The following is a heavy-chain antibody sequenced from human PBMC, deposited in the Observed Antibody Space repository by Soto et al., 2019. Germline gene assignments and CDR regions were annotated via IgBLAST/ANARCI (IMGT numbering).Heavy chain of an antibody. V-gene: IGHV3-15*01. CDR1: GFTFSDAW. J-gene: IGHJ4*02. D-gene: IGHD6-6*01. Sequence: LRLSCAASGFTFSDAWMSWVRQAPGKGLEWVGRIKTKNDGETTDYAAPVKDRFTISRDDSKTTLYLQMNSLKTEDTAVYYCTTARLGYWGQGTLVTVSS. CDR2: IKTKNDGETT. CDR3: TTARLGY.